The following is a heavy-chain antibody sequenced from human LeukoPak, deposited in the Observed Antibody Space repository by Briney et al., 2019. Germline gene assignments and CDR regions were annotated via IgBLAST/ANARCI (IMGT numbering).Heavy chain of an antibody. CDR2: IYHSGST. J-gene: IGHJ3*02. V-gene: IGHV4-4*02. Sequence: PSETLSLTCAVSGGSISSSNWWSWVRQPPGKGLEWIGEIYHSGSTNYNPSLKSRVTISVDKSKNQFSLKLSSVTAADPAVYYCASLGYYDILTGSSTYAFDIWGQGTMVTVSS. CDR3: ASLGYYDILTGSSTYAFDI. D-gene: IGHD3-9*01. CDR1: GGSISSSNW.